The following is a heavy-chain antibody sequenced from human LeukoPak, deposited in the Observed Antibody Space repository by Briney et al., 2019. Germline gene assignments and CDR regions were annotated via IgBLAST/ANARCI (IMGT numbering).Heavy chain of an antibody. CDR3: ARSHASDGYNLGYYFEY. V-gene: IGHV4-59*01. Sequence: SETLSLTGTVSGGSISGYYWSWIRQPPGKGLQWIGYIYDSGSTNYSPSLKSRVTISVDTSKNQFSLKLSSVTAADAAVYYCARSHASDGYNLGYYFEYWGQGTLVTVSS. D-gene: IGHD5-24*01. CDR1: GGSISGYY. J-gene: IGHJ4*02. CDR2: IYDSGST.